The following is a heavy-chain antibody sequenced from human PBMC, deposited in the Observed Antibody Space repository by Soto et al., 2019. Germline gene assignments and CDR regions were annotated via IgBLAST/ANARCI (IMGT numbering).Heavy chain of an antibody. V-gene: IGHV3-20*04. CDR2: INWNGGST. Sequence: GGSLRLSCAASGFTFDDYGMSWVRQAPGKGLEWVSGINWNGGSTGYADSVKGRFTISRDNAKNSLYLQMNSLRAEDTALYYCARDQYYDILTGSRQGGYYYGMDVWGQGT. D-gene: IGHD3-9*01. CDR1: GFTFDDYG. J-gene: IGHJ6*02. CDR3: ARDQYYDILTGSRQGGYYYGMDV.